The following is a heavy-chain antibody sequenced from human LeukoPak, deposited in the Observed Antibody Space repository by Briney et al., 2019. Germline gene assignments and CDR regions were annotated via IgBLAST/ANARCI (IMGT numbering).Heavy chain of an antibody. CDR3: ARVRYGSGSYCFFDY. J-gene: IGHJ4*02. V-gene: IGHV4-4*07. CDR2: IYTSGST. Sequence: SETLSLTCTVSGGSISSFYWSWIRQPAGKGLEWIGRIYTSGSTNYNPSLKSRVTMSVDTSKNQFSLKLSSVTAADTAVYYCARVRYGSGSYCFFDYWGQGTLVTVSP. CDR1: GGSISSFY. D-gene: IGHD3-10*01.